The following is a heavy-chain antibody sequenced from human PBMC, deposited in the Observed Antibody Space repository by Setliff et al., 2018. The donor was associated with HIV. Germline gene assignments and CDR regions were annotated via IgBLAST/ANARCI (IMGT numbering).Heavy chain of an antibody. Sequence: SETLSLTCTVSGDSISSYYWSWIRQPPGKGLKWIGYIYTSGITDYNPSLKSRVTISGDTSKNQFSLKLSSVTAADTAVYYCARDRRGYYYGSGSCYMDVWGTGTTVTVSS. D-gene: IGHD3-10*01. CDR1: GDSISSYY. V-gene: IGHV4-4*08. CDR2: IYTSGIT. J-gene: IGHJ6*03. CDR3: ARDRRGYYYGSGSCYMDV.